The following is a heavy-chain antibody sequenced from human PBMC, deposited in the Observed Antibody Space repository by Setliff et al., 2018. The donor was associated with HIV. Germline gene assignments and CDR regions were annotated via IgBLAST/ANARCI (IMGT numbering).Heavy chain of an antibody. Sequence: PGGSLRLSCAAPGFTFSTYGLNWVRQAPGKGLEWISYINNDSGTIYYADSVRGRFTISRDNARDSVYLQMNGLRADDTAVYYCVRDTTSGWMLTSWGQGTLVTVSS. J-gene: IGHJ4*02. V-gene: IGHV3-48*04. CDR2: INNDSGTI. D-gene: IGHD2-2*01. CDR3: VRDTTSGWMLTS. CDR1: GFTFSTYG.